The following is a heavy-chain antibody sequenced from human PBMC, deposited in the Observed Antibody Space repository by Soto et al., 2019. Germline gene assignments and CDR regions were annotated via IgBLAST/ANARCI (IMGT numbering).Heavy chain of an antibody. CDR1: GGTFRTSA. V-gene: IGHV1-69*12. Sequence: QVQLVQSGAEVKKPGSSVKVSRKTSGGTFRTSAISWVRQAPGQGLEWMGGIMPVFSTPDYAQKFQGRVTITADESTGTAYMELSSLRSEDTAVYYCARDKDRQQLGGNYYYIMDVWGQGTTVTVSS. D-gene: IGHD3-3*02. CDR2: IMPVFSTP. J-gene: IGHJ6*01. CDR3: ARDKDRQQLGGNYYYIMDV.